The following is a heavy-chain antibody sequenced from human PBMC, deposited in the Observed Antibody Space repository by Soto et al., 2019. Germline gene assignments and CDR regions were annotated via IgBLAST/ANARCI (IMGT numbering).Heavy chain of an antibody. CDR3: ASNIVVVVAATLDYYYYGMDV. CDR2: IIPIFGTA. Sequence: QVQLVQSGAEVKKPGSSVKVSCKASGGTFSSYAISWVRQAPGQGLEWMGGIIPIFGTANYAQKFQGRVTITADESTSTAYMELSSLRSEDKAVYYCASNIVVVVAATLDYYYYGMDVWGQGTTVTVSS. D-gene: IGHD2-15*01. J-gene: IGHJ6*02. CDR1: GGTFSSYA. V-gene: IGHV1-69*01.